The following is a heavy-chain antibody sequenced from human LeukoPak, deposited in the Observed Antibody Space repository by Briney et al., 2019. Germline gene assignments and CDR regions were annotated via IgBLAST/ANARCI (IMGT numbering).Heavy chain of an antibody. D-gene: IGHD1-14*01. V-gene: IGHV3-53*01. J-gene: IGHJ5*02. CDR3: ARGFNRGFDP. CDR2: IYSGGTT. CDR1: GFTVSSTY. Sequence: GGSLRLSCAASGFTVSSTYMSWVRQAPGKGLEWVSVIYSGGTTYHADSVKGRITISRDNSKNTLYLQMNNLRADDTAVYYCARGFNRGFDPWGQGTLVTASS.